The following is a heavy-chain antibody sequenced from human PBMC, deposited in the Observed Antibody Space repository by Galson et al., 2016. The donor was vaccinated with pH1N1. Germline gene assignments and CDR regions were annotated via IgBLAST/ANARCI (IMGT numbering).Heavy chain of an antibody. CDR1: GGSLNGFY. Sequence: ETLSLTCAVYGGSLNGFYWSWIRQPPGKGLEWIGEINHRGRTTYNPSLKSRVTMSHDTYRNQFSLTLNSVTAADTAVYYCARPLFSFYCLAGNIWGRGIPVAVSS. D-gene: IGHD5/OR15-5a*01. CDR3: ARPLFSFYCLAGNI. J-gene: IGHJ2*01. CDR2: INHRGRT. V-gene: IGHV4-34*01.